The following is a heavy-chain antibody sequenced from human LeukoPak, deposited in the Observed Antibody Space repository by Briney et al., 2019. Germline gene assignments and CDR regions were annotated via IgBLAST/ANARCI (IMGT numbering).Heavy chain of an antibody. CDR2: IYYSGST. V-gene: IGHV4-59*01. CDR1: GGSISSYY. CDR3: ARAAFSSRYGFDY. Sequence: SETLSLTCTVSGGSISSYYWSWIRQPPGKGLEWIGYIYYSGSTTYNPSLKSRVTISVDTSKNQFSLKLSSVTAADTAVYNCARAAFSSRYGFDYWGQGTLVTVSS. J-gene: IGHJ4*02. D-gene: IGHD6-13*01.